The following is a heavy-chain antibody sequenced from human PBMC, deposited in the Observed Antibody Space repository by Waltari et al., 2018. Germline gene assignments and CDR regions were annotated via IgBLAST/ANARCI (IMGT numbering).Heavy chain of an antibody. J-gene: IGHJ5*02. Sequence: QVQLQESGTSLLKAAEPLALSCTVSGGSSCGFYWGWVRQPPGKGLDWIGYIYYTGSTNFNPSLKSRVTMSVDTSKNQFSLKLSSVTAADTACYYCARGGGGDWEWFDPWGQGTLVTVSS. D-gene: IGHD2-21*02. V-gene: IGHV4-59*01. CDR2: IYYTGST. CDR3: ARGGGGDWEWFDP. CDR1: GGSSCGFY.